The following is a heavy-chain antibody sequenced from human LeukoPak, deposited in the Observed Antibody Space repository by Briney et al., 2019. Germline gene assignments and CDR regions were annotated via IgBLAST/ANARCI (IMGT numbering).Heavy chain of an antibody. D-gene: IGHD1-1*01. CDR2: ISMNVQTT. J-gene: IGHJ4*02. CDR1: GFTFTSHV. V-gene: IGHV3-64D*06. CDR3: VREGLERRTNFDY. Sequence: PGGSLRLSCSASGFTFTSHVMHWVRQAPGEGLQCVSGISMNVQTTYYAGSVKGRFTISRDSSKNTVYLQMNSLTAEDTAVYYCVREGLERRTNFDYWGQGTLVSVSS.